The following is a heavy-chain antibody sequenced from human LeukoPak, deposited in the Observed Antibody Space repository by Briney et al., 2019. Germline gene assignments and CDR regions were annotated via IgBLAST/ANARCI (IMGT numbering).Heavy chain of an antibody. V-gene: IGHV3-30*04. Sequence: GGSLRLSRAASGFTFSSYAMHWVRQAPGKGLEWVXVISYDGSNKYYADSVKGRFTISRDNSKNTLYLQMNSLRAEDTAVYYCAKEGYSYGYDWFDPWGQGTLVTVSS. D-gene: IGHD5-18*01. J-gene: IGHJ5*02. CDR2: ISYDGSNK. CDR1: GFTFSSYA. CDR3: AKEGYSYGYDWFDP.